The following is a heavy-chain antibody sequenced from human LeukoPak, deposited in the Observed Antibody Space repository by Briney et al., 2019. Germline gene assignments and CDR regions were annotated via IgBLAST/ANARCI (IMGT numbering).Heavy chain of an antibody. D-gene: IGHD3-9*01. CDR1: GFTFSSYA. CDR3: ARGVLRYFDWLLSPYFDY. CDR2: ISYDGSNK. V-gene: IGHV3-30*04. J-gene: IGHJ4*02. Sequence: GGSLRLSCAASGFTFSSYAMHWVRQAPGKGLEWVAVISYDGSNKYYADSVKGRFTISRDNSKNTLYLQMNSLRAEDTAVYYCARGVLRYFDWLLSPYFDYWGQGTLVTVSS.